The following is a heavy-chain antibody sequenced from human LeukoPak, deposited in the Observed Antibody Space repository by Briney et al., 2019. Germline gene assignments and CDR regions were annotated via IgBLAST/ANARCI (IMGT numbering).Heavy chain of an antibody. CDR1: GFTFSSYE. J-gene: IGHJ3*02. V-gene: IGHV3-48*03. Sequence: GGSLRLSCAASGFTFSSYEMNWVRQAPGKGLEWVSYISSSGSTVYYADSVKGRFPISRDNAKNSLYLQINSLRAEDTAVYYCAREPGATAAFDIWGQGTMVTVSS. CDR3: AREPGATAAFDI. D-gene: IGHD1-26*01. CDR2: ISSSGSTV.